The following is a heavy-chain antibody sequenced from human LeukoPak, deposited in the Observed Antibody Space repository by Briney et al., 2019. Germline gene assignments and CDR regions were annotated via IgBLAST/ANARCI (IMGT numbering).Heavy chain of an antibody. CDR3: ASGPKDNWNSYYYYYYGMDV. Sequence: SETLSLTCAVSGGSISSSNWWSWVRQPPGKGLEWIGEIYHSGSTNYNPSLKSRVTISVDKSKNQFSLKLSSVTAADTAVYYCASGPKDNWNSYYYYYYGMDVWGQGTTITVSS. V-gene: IGHV4-4*02. CDR2: IYHSGST. D-gene: IGHD1-7*01. J-gene: IGHJ6*02. CDR1: GGSISSSNW.